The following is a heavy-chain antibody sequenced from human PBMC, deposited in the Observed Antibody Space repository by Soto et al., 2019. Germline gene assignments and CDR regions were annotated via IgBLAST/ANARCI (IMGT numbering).Heavy chain of an antibody. Sequence: SETLSLTCTVSGGSVSSRNYYWSWTRQPPGKGLEWIGYIYYSGTINYNPSLKSRLTISVDASKNHFSLKLSSVTAADTAVYYCARGSAYTYYFDSWGQGTLVTVSS. J-gene: IGHJ4*02. V-gene: IGHV4-61*03. D-gene: IGHD5-12*01. CDR2: IYYSGTI. CDR3: ARGSAYTYYFDS. CDR1: GGSVSSRNYY.